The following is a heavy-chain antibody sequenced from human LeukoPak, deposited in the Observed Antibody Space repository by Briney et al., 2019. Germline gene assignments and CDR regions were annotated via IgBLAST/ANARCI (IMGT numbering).Heavy chain of an antibody. D-gene: IGHD1-26*01. CDR2: INPNSGGT. CDR3: ASSSGSLGAVFDI. V-gene: IGHV1-2*02. CDR1: GYTFTGYY. Sequence: APVKVSCKASGYTFTGYYMHWVRQAPGQGLEWMGWINPNSGGTNYAQKLQGRVTLTTDTSTSTAYMELRSLRSDDTAVYYCASSSGSLGAVFDIWGQGAMVTVSS. J-gene: IGHJ3*02.